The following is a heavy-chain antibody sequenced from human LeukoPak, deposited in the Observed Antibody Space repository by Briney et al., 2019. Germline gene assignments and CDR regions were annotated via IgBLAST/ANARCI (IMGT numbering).Heavy chain of an antibody. V-gene: IGHV3-21*01. J-gene: IGHJ6*03. D-gene: IGHD3-10*01. CDR1: GFTFSSYS. Sequence: PGGSLRLSCAASGFTFSSYSMNWVRQAPGKGLEWVSSITSGDFVYFADSLKGRFTISRDNGKGSLYLQVNSLRAEDTAVYYCARGGFNMVRGVIIPSNSYFYYMDIWGKGTTVTVSS. CDR2: ITSGDFV. CDR3: ARGGFNMVRGVIIPSNSYFYYMDI.